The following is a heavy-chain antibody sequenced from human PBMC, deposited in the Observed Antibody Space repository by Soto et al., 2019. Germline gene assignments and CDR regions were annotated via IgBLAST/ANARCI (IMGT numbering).Heavy chain of an antibody. CDR3: TTGVGSGWPDAFDV. V-gene: IGHV3-15*01. Sequence: GGSLRLSCAASGFTFSNAWMSWVRQAPGKGLEWVGRIKSKTDGGTTDYAAPVKGRFTISRDDSKNTLYLQMNSLKTEDTAVYYCTTGVGSGWPDAFDVWGQGTMVTVSS. D-gene: IGHD6-19*01. CDR2: IKSKTDGGTT. J-gene: IGHJ3*01. CDR1: GFTFSNAW.